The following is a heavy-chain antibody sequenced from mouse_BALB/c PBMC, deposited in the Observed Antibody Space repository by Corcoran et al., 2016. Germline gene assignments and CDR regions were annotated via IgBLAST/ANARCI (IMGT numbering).Heavy chain of an antibody. J-gene: IGHJ4*01. V-gene: IGHV14-3*02. CDR1: GFYIKDTY. CDR2: IDPANGNT. Sequence: EVQLQQSGAGLVKPGASIKLSCTAYGFYIKDTYRHWVKQRPEQGLEWIGRIDPANGNTKYDPKFQGKATLTADTSSNTAYLQLSSLTSEDTAVYYCARRAMDYWGQGTSVTVSS. CDR3: ARRAMDY.